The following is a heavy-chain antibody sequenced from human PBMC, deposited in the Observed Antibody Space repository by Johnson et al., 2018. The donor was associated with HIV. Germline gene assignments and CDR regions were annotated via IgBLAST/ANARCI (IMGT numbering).Heavy chain of an antibody. J-gene: IGHJ3*02. Sequence: QVQLVESGGGLVQPGRSLRLSCAASGFTFSSYAMHWVRQAPGKGLEWVAVISYDGSNKYYADYEKGRFTISRDNSKNTLYLQMNSLRAEDTAVYYCARGEYYYDSTGAFDIWGQGTMVTVSS. CDR3: ARGEYYYDSTGAFDI. D-gene: IGHD3-22*01. CDR2: ISYDGSNK. CDR1: GFTFSSYA. V-gene: IGHV3-30*04.